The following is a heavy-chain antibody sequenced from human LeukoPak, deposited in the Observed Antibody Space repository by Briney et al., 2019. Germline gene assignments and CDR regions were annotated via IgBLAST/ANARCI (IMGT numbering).Heavy chain of an antibody. CDR1: GGTFSSYT. Sequence: GASVKVSCTASGGTFSSYTISWVRQAPGQGLEWMGRIIPILGIANYAQKFQGRVTITADKSTSTAYMELSSLRSEETAVYYCARDSRATTCDFWGQGTLVTVSS. J-gene: IGHJ4*02. CDR3: ARDSRATTCDF. CDR2: IIPILGIA. D-gene: IGHD1-26*01. V-gene: IGHV1-69*04.